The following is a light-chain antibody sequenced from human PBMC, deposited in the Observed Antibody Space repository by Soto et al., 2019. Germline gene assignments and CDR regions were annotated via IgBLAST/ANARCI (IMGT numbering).Light chain of an antibody. CDR3: QHYTSYSEA. J-gene: IGKJ1*01. Sequence: DIQMSQSPASLSASIGDRVTITCRASHGISNYLSLYQQKPGKVPTLLLYDASTLQSGVPSRFSGSGSGTDFTLTISSLQPDDFATYYCQHYTSYSEAFGQGTKVDIK. CDR1: HGISNY. CDR2: DAS. V-gene: IGKV1-27*01.